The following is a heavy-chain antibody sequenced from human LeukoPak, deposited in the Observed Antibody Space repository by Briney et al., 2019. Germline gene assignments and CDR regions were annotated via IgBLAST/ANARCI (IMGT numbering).Heavy chain of an antibody. D-gene: IGHD6-13*01. V-gene: IGHV4-4*02. CDR2: IFHTGTA. CDR1: GGTLGKIDW. J-gene: IGHJ5*02. Sequence: SETLSLTCAVSGGTLGKIDWWSWVRQPPGKGLEWVGEIFHTGTANYNPSLKSRLTISVDTSKNQFSLRLNSVTAADTAVYYCARVIAAAGDNWFDPWGQGTLVTVSS. CDR3: ARVIAAAGDNWFDP.